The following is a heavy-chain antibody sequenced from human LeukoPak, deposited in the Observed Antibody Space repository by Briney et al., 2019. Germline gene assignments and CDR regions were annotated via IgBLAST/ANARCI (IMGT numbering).Heavy chain of an antibody. CDR1: GMSLTDFQ. CDR2: INASGRT. J-gene: IGHJ4*02. Sequence: SETLSLTCIVYGMSLTDFQWGWIRQSPGKGLEWIGEINASGRTNYNPSFKTSVFISRDTSKRQFSLNLTPVTAADTALYYCARGDWGGYFDYWGQGIQVTVSS. V-gene: IGHV4-34*01. CDR3: ARGDWGGYFDY. D-gene: IGHD3-16*01.